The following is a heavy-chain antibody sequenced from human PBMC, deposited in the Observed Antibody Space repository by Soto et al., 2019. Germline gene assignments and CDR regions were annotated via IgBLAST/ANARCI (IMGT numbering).Heavy chain of an antibody. V-gene: IGHV1-3*01. Sequence: ASVKVSCKASGDTFTSYSMHSVRQAHEQRLEWMGWINAGNGNTKYSQKFQGRVTITRDTSASTAYMELSSLRSEDTAVYYCAREFYGDYVPIYWFDPWGQGTLVTVSS. J-gene: IGHJ5*02. D-gene: IGHD4-17*01. CDR2: INAGNGNT. CDR1: GDTFTSYS. CDR3: AREFYGDYVPIYWFDP.